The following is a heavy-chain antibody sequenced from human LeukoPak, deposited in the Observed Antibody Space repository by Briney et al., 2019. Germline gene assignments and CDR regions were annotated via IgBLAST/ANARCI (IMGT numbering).Heavy chain of an antibody. V-gene: IGHV1-46*01. D-gene: IGHD6-19*01. CDR1: GYSFIRHH. CDR2: LKLYDGSI. J-gene: IGHJ4*02. CDR3: ARDLGPGTVAGLDY. Sequence: ASVKVSCKAFGYSFIRHHIHWVRQAPGQGLEWMGVLKLYDGSIRYAQKFQGRVTMTTDTSTSTAYMELRSLRSDDTAVYYCARDLGPGTVAGLDYWGQGTLVTVSS.